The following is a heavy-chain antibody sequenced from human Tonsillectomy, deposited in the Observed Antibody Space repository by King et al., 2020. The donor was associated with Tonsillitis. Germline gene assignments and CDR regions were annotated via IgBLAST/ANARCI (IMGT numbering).Heavy chain of an antibody. J-gene: IGHJ3*02. D-gene: IGHD5-12*01. V-gene: IGHV3-73*02. CDR2: IRTKTNSYAT. Sequence: VQLVQSGGGLVQPGGSLKLSCAASGFSFSGSAMHWVRQASGKGLEWVGRIRTKTNSYATAYAASVKGRFTISRDDSKNTAYLQMNSLKTEDTAVYYCTTVEIVAYDAFDMWGQGTVVTVSS. CDR3: TTVEIVAYDAFDM. CDR1: GFSFSGSA.